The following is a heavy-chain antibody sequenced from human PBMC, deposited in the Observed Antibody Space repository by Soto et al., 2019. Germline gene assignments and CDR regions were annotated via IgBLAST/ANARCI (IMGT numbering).Heavy chain of an antibody. V-gene: IGHV3-30*18. CDR1: GFAFDTYG. CDR2: MSYDGSKI. CDR3: AKDRDPYYYYYLMDV. Sequence: GGSLRLSCEASGFAFDTYGMHWIRQGAGQGLEWVATMSYDGSKIYYRDSVRGRFSISRDDSKRTLYLQMNSLRAEDTAVYYCAKDRDPYYYYYLMDVWGQGATVTVSA. J-gene: IGHJ6*01.